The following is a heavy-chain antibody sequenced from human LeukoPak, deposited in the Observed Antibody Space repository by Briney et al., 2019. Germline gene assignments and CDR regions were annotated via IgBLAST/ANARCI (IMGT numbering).Heavy chain of an antibody. D-gene: IGHD4-17*01. V-gene: IGHV1-46*01. Sequence: ASVKVSCKASGYTFTSYYMHWVRQAPGQGLEWMGLINPTGGSTGYAQKFQGRVTMTRDMSTSTDYMELSSLRSEDTAVYYCASPTATVTPEYYFDYWGQGTLVTVSS. J-gene: IGHJ4*02. CDR1: GYTFTSYY. CDR3: ASPTATVTPEYYFDY. CDR2: INPTGGST.